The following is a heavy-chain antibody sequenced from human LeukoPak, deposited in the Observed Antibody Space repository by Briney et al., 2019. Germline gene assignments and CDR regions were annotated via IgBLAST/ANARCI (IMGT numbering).Heavy chain of an antibody. J-gene: IGHJ5*02. CDR1: GFTFSSYG. CDR2: IYSGGST. CDR3: VPGAYLS. V-gene: IGHV3-NL1*01. Sequence: GGSLRLSCAASGFTFSSYGMHWVRQAPGKGLEWVSVIYSGGSTYYADSVKGRFTISRDNSKNTLYLQMNSLRAEDTAVYYCVPGAYLSWGQGTLVTVSS. D-gene: IGHD7-27*01.